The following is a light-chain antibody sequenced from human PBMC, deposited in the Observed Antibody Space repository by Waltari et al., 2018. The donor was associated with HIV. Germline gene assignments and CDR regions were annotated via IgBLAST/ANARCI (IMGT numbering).Light chain of an antibody. CDR1: AFTKPY. CDR2: KDS. Sequence: DLTQPPSVSVPPGQTATIPRTGDAFTKPYGYLYQKKAGKAPILLINKDSERLSGIPERCSGSSSGTSLTLTINGVRAEDEAEYYCQSADSSGVDFVVFGGGTKLTVL. V-gene: IGLV3-25*03. CDR3: QSADSSGVDFVV. J-gene: IGLJ2*01.